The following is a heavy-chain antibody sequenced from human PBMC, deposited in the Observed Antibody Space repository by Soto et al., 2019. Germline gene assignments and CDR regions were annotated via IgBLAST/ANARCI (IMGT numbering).Heavy chain of an antibody. CDR3: AKNSGGFNA. V-gene: IGHV3-23*05. CDR1: GVTFSTND. D-gene: IGHD3-10*01. Sequence: GGSLRLSCVASGVTFSTNDMTWVRQAPGKGLEWVSTIDGTSTFTNYAASVEGRFTISSDNARNTVYLQMNSLRADDTAVYFCAKNSGGFNAWGQGTLVTVSS. J-gene: IGHJ5*02. CDR2: IDGTSTFT.